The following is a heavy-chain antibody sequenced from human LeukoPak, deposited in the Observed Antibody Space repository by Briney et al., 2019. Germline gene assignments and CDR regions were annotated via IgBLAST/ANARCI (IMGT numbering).Heavy chain of an antibody. Sequence: GGSLRLSCAASGFTFSSFGMHWVRQAPGKGLEWVAVIWYDASNKYYADSVKGRFTISRDNSKNTLYLQMNSLRAEDTAVYYCAKDEGVGYCSGGSCYLYYFDYWGQGTLVTVSS. CDR3: AKDEGVGYCSGGSCYLYYFDY. CDR2: IWYDASNK. CDR1: GFTFSSFG. J-gene: IGHJ4*02. V-gene: IGHV3-33*06. D-gene: IGHD2-15*01.